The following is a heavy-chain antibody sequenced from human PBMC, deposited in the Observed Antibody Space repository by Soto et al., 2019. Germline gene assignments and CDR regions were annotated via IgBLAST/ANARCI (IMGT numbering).Heavy chain of an antibody. CDR3: ARAYSSSWGIYYYYYMDV. V-gene: IGHV1-8*01. J-gene: IGHJ6*03. CDR2: MNPNSGNT. D-gene: IGHD6-13*01. CDR1: GYTFTSYD. Sequence: ASVKVSCKASGYTFTSYDINWVRQATGQGLEWMGWMNPNSGNTGYAQKFQGRVTMTRNTSISTAYMELSSLRSEDTAVYYCARAYSSSWGIYYYYYMDVWGKGTTVTVSS.